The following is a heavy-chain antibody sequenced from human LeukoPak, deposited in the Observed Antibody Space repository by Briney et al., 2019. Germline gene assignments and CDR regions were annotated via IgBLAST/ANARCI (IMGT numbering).Heavy chain of an antibody. D-gene: IGHD1-1*01. V-gene: IGHV4-39*01. J-gene: IGHJ5*02. CDR1: GGSISGSSYN. CDR3: ARRTATGRFDP. Sequence: SETLSLTCTVAGGSISGSSYNCVWIRQPPGKGLEWIRTIYYSGSTYYNPSLKSRVTISVDTSQNQFSLNLGSVTAADTAVYYCARRTATGRFDPWGQGTLVTVSS. CDR2: IYYSGST.